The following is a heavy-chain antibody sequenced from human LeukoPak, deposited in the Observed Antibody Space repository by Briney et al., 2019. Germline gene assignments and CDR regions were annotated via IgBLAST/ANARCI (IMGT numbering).Heavy chain of an antibody. CDR2: IYYSGST. Sequence: SETLSLTCTVSGGSISSYYWSWIRQPPGKGLEWIGYIYYSGSTNYNPSLKSRVTISVDTSKNQLSLKLTSVTAADTAVYYCARTSSYYDILTGLHQYYFDYWGQGTLVTVSS. D-gene: IGHD3-9*01. V-gene: IGHV4-59*01. J-gene: IGHJ4*02. CDR1: GGSISSYY. CDR3: ARTSSYYDILTGLHQYYFDY.